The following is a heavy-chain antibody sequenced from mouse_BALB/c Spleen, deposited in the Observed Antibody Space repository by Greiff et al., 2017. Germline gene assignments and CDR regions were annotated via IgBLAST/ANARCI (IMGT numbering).Heavy chain of an antibody. Sequence: EVKLMESGGDLVKPGGSLKLSCAASGFTFSSYAMSWVRQSPEKRLEWVAEISSGGSYTYYPDTVTGRFTISRDNAKNTLYLEMSSLRSEDTAMYYCARERYFDFWGEGTTLTVSS. CDR3: ARERYFDF. CDR1: GFTFSSYA. V-gene: IGHV5-9-4*01. CDR2: ISSGGSYT. J-gene: IGHJ2*01.